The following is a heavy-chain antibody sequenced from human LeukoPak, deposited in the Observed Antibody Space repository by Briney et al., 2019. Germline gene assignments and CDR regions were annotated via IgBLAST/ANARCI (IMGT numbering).Heavy chain of an antibody. Sequence: PGGSLRLSCAASGFTFSSYWMSWVRQAPGKGLEWVANIKQDGSEKYYVDSVKGRFTISRDNAKNSLYLQMNSLRAEDTAVYYCARDLVGHYYYYMDVWGKGTTVTLSS. CDR2: IKQDGSEK. V-gene: IGHV3-7*01. CDR3: ARDLVGHYYYYMDV. J-gene: IGHJ6*03. CDR1: GFTFSSYW. D-gene: IGHD2-8*02.